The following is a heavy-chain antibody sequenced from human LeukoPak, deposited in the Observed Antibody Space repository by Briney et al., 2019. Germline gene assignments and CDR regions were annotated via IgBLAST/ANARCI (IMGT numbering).Heavy chain of an antibody. V-gene: IGHV1-18*01. CDR1: GYTFTSYG. D-gene: IGHD6-19*01. Sequence: ASVKVSCKASGYTFTSYGISWVRQAPGQGLEWMGWISAYNGNTNYAQKLQGRVTMTRDTAITTAYMDLSRLTSDDTAVYYCASYPRYSSSPPFDYWGQGTLVTVSS. CDR3: ASYPRYSSSPPFDY. CDR2: ISAYNGNT. J-gene: IGHJ4*02.